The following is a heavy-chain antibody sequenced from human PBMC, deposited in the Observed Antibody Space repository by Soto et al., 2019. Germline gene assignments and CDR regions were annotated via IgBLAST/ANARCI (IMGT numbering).Heavy chain of an antibody. CDR3: ARDRCSGGSCYHSKDYFDY. J-gene: IGHJ4*02. V-gene: IGHV3-21*01. CDR1: GFTFSSYS. D-gene: IGHD2-15*01. Sequence: PGGSLRLSCAASGFTFSSYSMNWVRQAPGKGLEWVSSISSSSSYIYYADSVKGRFTISRDNAKNSLYLQMNSLWAEDTAVYYCARDRCSGGSCYHSKDYFDYWGQGTLVTVSS. CDR2: ISSSSSYI.